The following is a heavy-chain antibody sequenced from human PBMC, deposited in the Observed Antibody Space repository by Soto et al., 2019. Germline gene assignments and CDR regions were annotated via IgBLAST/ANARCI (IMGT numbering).Heavy chain of an antibody. D-gene: IGHD1-26*01. CDR2: IIPIFGTA. CDR3: ARDGGRHSGGIDY. CDR1: GGTFSSYS. Sequence: QVQLVQSGAEVKKPGSSVKVSCKASGGTFSSYSINWVRQAPGQGLEWMGEIIPIFGTANYAQKFQGRVTITADESTSTAYMALGSLRSEDTAVYYCARDGGRHSGGIDYWGQGTLVSVYS. J-gene: IGHJ4*02. V-gene: IGHV1-69*01.